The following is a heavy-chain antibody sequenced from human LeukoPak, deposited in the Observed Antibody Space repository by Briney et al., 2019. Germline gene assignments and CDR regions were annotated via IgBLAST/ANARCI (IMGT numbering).Heavy chain of an antibody. D-gene: IGHD3-10*01. Sequence: GGSLRLSCAATGFTFRNYVIHWVRQAPGKGLEWVAVTSSDLNVKLYADSVKGRFTISRDNSRSTLYLQMNSLRPEDTAIYYCAREGYYGSGSPPSLYFDYWGQGTLVTVSS. V-gene: IGHV3-30-3*01. CDR2: TSSDLNVK. J-gene: IGHJ4*02. CDR1: GFTFRNYV. CDR3: AREGYYGSGSPPSLYFDY.